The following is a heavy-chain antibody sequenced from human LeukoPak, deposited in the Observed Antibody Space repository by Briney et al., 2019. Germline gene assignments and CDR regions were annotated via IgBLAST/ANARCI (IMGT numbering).Heavy chain of an antibody. Sequence: GGSLRLSCAASGFTFSDYYMSWIRQAPGKGLEWVSYISSSGSTIYYADSVKGRFTISRDYAKNSLYLQMNSLRAEDTAVYYCARDKPAAIDAFDIWGQGTMVTVSS. CDR3: ARDKPAAIDAFDI. J-gene: IGHJ3*02. CDR1: GFTFSDYY. V-gene: IGHV3-11*01. CDR2: ISSSGSTI. D-gene: IGHD2-2*01.